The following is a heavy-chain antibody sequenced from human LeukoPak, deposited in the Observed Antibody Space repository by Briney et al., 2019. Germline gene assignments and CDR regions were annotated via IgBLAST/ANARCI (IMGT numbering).Heavy chain of an antibody. V-gene: IGHV3-23*01. CDR2: LTDSGRST. CDR3: AKGSMAVAGKIGDYFDY. Sequence: PGGSLRLSCAASGFTFSSYAMSWVRQAPGKGLQWVSALTDSGRSTYYADSVKGRFTISRDNAKNSLYLQMNSLRAEDTALYYCAKGSMAVAGKIGDYFDYWGQGTLVTVSS. CDR1: GFTFSSYA. D-gene: IGHD6-19*01. J-gene: IGHJ4*02.